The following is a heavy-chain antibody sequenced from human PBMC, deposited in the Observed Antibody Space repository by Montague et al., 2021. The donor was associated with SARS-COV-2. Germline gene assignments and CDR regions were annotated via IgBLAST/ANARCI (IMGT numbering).Heavy chain of an antibody. Sequence: SETLSLTCTVSGSSIISTSSYWGWIRQPPGGGLEWIGSISHRENTFYNPSLKSPVTISVDTSKNQFSLKMISVTAADTGIYYCVRVSWYYYGSGAFDYWGRGTLVTVSA. J-gene: IGHJ4*02. D-gene: IGHD3-10*01. CDR3: VRVSWYYYGSGAFDY. CDR1: GSSIISTSSY. CDR2: ISHRENT. V-gene: IGHV4-39*07.